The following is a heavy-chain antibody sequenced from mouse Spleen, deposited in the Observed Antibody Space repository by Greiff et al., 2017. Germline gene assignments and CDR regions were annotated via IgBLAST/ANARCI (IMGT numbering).Heavy chain of an antibody. CDR3: ARKYGSSYVGAMDY. Sequence: EVQGVESGGGLVKPGGSLKLSCAASGFTFSDYGMHWVRQAPEKGLEWVAYISSGSSTIYYADTVKGRFTISRDNAKNTLFLQMTSLRSEDTAMYDCARKYGSSYVGAMDYWGQGTSVTVSS. J-gene: IGHJ4*01. CDR2: ISSGSSTI. D-gene: IGHD1-1*01. V-gene: IGHV5-17*01. CDR1: GFTFSDYG.